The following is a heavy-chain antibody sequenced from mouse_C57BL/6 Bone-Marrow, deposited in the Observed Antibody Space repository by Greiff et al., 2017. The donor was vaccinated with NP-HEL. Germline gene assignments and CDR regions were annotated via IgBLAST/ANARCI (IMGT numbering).Heavy chain of an antibody. D-gene: IGHD1-1*01. J-gene: IGHJ2*01. CDR1: GYTFTSYW. CDR2: IHPNSGST. V-gene: IGHV1-64*01. CDR3: ARLSYYGSSFIY. Sequence: QVQLQQPGAELVKPGASVKLSCKASGYTFTSYWMHWVKQRPGQGLEWIGMIHPNSGSTNYNEKFKSKATLTVDKSSSTAYMQLSSLTSEDSAVYYCARLSYYGSSFIYWGQGTTLTVSS.